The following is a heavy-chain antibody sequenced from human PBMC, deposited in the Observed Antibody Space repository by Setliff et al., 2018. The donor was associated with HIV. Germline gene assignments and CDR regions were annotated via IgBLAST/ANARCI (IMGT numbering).Heavy chain of an antibody. Sequence: GASVKVSCKASGYTFTSSDINWVRQAPGQGLEWMGWMNPNSGNTGYAQKFLGRVTLTRHTSISTAYMELNSLRSEDTAVYYCARGAWYTSGWYSSRYMDVWGKGTTVTGSS. CDR3: ARGAWYTSGWYSSRYMDV. CDR2: MNPNSGNT. CDR1: GYTFTSSD. V-gene: IGHV1-8*02. D-gene: IGHD6-19*01. J-gene: IGHJ6*03.